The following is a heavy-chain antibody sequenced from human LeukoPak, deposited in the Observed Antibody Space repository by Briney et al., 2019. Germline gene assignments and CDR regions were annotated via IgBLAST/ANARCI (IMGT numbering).Heavy chain of an antibody. Sequence: ASVKVSCKASGYTFTGYYMHWVRQAPGQGLEWMGWINPNSGGTNYAQKFRGRVTMTRDTSISTAYMELSRLRSDDTAVYYCARGPPMYSSGHWFDPWGQGTLVTVSS. CDR3: ARGPPMYSSGHWFDP. J-gene: IGHJ5*02. V-gene: IGHV1-2*02. CDR2: INPNSGGT. CDR1: GYTFTGYY. D-gene: IGHD6-19*01.